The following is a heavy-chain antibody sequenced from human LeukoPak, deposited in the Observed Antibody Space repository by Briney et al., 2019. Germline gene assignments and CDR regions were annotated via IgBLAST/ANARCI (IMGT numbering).Heavy chain of an antibody. V-gene: IGHV4-34*01. J-gene: IGHJ4*02. CDR1: GGSFSGYY. CDR2: INHSGST. CDR3: ARERGSGFIDY. D-gene: IGHD3-10*01. Sequence: PSETLSLTCAVYGGSFSGYYWSWIRQPPGKGLEWIGEINHSGSTNYNPSLKSRVTISVDTSKNQFSLKLSSVTAADTAVYYCARERGSGFIDYWGQGTLVTVSS.